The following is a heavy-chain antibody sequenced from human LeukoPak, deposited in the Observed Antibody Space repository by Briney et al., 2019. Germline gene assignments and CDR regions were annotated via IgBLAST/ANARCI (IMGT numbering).Heavy chain of an antibody. J-gene: IGHJ4*02. V-gene: IGHV3-43*02. D-gene: IGHD6-19*01. CDR2: ISGDGGST. Sequence: GGSLILSRAAPGFXFDNYAIHWVRQAPGKGLEWVSLISGDGGSTFYADSVRGRFTISRDNTRKSLSLQMSSLRSEDTALYYCARESETSGWYDYWGQGTLVTVSS. CDR1: GFXFDNYA. CDR3: ARESETSGWYDY.